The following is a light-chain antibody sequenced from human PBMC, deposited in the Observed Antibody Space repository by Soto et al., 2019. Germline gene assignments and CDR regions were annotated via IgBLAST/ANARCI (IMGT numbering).Light chain of an antibody. CDR1: QSVSTTY. CDR2: DAS. Sequence: EIVLTQSPGTLSLSPGERATLSCRASQSVSTTYLAWYQQAPGQAPRLLIYDASTRATGIPDRFSGGGSGTDFTLTINKLEPEDFALYYCQHYGTSPSTVGGGTKVEI. J-gene: IGKJ4*01. V-gene: IGKV3-20*01. CDR3: QHYGTSPST.